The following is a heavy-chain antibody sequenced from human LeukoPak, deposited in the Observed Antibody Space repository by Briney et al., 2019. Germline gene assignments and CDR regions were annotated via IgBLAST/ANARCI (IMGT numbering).Heavy chain of an antibody. D-gene: IGHD6-19*01. V-gene: IGHV4-61*01. Sequence: SETLSLTCTVSGGSISSSSYYWGWIRQPPGKGLEWIGYIYYSGSTNYNPSLKSRVTISVDTSKNQFSLKLSSVTAADTAVYYCARDTGAVAGEYNWFDPWGQGTLVTVSS. CDR3: ARDTGAVAGEYNWFDP. CDR2: IYYSGST. J-gene: IGHJ5*02. CDR1: GGSISSSSYY.